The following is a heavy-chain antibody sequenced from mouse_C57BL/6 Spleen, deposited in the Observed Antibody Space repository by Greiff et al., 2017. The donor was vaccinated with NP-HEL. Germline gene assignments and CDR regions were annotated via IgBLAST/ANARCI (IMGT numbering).Heavy chain of an antibody. J-gene: IGHJ4*01. V-gene: IGHV1-64*01. CDR1: GYTFTSYW. D-gene: IGHD1-1*01. CDR2: IHPNSGST. Sequence: QVQLQQPGAELVKPGASVKLSCKASGYTFTSYWMHWVKQRPGQGLEWIGMIHPNSGSTNYNEKFKSKATLTVDKSSSTAYMQLSSLTSEDSAVYYCAGIETTVVANYYAMDYWGQGTSVTVSS. CDR3: AGIETTVVANYYAMDY.